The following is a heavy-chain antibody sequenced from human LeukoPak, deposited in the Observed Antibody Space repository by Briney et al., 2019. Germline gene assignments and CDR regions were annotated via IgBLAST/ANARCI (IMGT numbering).Heavy chain of an antibody. D-gene: IGHD3-10*01. Sequence: GGSLRLSCGASGFAVTNAWMSWVRQAPGKGLEWVGRIGSKTDGGTTEYAAPVKGRFTISKDDSKNTLYLQMNTLKNEDTAVYYCTTDRYYKWGQGTLVTVSS. J-gene: IGHJ4*02. CDR2: IGSKTDGGTT. CDR3: TTDRYYK. V-gene: IGHV3-15*04. CDR1: GFAVTNAW.